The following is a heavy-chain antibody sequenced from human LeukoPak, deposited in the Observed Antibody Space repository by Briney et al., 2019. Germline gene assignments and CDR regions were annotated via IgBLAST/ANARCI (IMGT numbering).Heavy chain of an antibody. CDR2: IYYSGST. CDR1: GGSISSYY. J-gene: IGHJ4*02. Sequence: SETLSLTCTVSGGSISSYYWSWIRQPPGKGLEWIGYIYYSGSTNYNPSLKSRVTISVDTSKNQFSLKLSSVTAADTVVYYCARGGTQLTFPVWGQGTLVTVSS. V-gene: IGHV4-59*12. CDR3: ARGGTQLTFPV. D-gene: IGHD4/OR15-4a*01.